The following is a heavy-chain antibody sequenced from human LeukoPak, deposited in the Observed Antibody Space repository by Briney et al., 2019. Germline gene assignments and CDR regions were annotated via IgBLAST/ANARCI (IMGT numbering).Heavy chain of an antibody. D-gene: IGHD3-16*02. CDR3: AKAGAPYDYVWGSYRHTGLEYYFDY. V-gene: IGHV3-30*18. Sequence: PGRSLRLSCAASGFTFSSYGMHWVRQAPGKGLEWVAVISYDGSNKYYADSVKGRFTISRDNSKNTLYLHMNSLRAEDTAVYYCAKAGAPYDYVWGSYRHTGLEYYFDYWGQGTLVTVSS. J-gene: IGHJ4*02. CDR1: GFTFSSYG. CDR2: ISYDGSNK.